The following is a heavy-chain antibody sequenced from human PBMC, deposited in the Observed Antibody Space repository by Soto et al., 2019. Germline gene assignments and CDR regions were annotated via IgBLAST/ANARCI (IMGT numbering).Heavy chain of an antibody. CDR3: TTLDDYGDFFDY. Sequence: EVQLVESGGGLVKPGGSLRLSCAAYGFTFSNAWMSWVRQAPGKGLEWVGRIKSKTDGGTTDYAAPVKGRFTISRDDSKNTLYLQMNSLKTEDTAVYYCTTLDDYGDFFDYWGQGTLVTVSS. CDR2: IKSKTDGGTT. D-gene: IGHD4-17*01. V-gene: IGHV3-15*01. J-gene: IGHJ4*02. CDR1: GFTFSNAW.